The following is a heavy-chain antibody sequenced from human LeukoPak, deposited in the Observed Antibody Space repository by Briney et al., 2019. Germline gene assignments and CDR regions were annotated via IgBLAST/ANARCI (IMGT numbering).Heavy chain of an antibody. CDR3: AKEGYSSSWNADFDY. Sequence: GGSLRLSCVASGFIFNNYEMNWVRQAPGKGLEWVSYISSTGRTIYYADSVKGRFTISRDNSKNTLYLRMNSLRAEDTAVYYCAKEGYSSSWNADFDYWGQGTLVIVSS. CDR1: GFIFNNYE. J-gene: IGHJ4*02. CDR2: ISSTGRTI. D-gene: IGHD6-13*01. V-gene: IGHV3-48*03.